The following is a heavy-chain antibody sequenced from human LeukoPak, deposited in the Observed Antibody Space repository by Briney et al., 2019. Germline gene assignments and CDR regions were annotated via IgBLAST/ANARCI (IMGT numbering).Heavy chain of an antibody. V-gene: IGHV3-15*01. CDR2: IKSKTDGGTT. CDR3: TTLQTVLRLGELSFDY. J-gene: IGHJ4*02. D-gene: IGHD3-16*02. CDR1: GFTFSNAW. Sequence: GGSPRLSCAASGFTFSNAWMSWVRQAPGKGLEWVGRIKSKTDGGTTDYAAPVKGRFTISRDDSKNTLYLQMNSLKTEDTAVYYCTTLQTVLRLGELSFDYWGQGTLVTVSS.